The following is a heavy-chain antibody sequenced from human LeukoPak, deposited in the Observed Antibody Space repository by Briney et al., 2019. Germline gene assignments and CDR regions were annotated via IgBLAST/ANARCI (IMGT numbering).Heavy chain of an antibody. J-gene: IGHJ3*02. D-gene: IGHD3-10*01. CDR1: DGSISSGRYY. Sequence: SETLSLTCTVSDGSISSGRYYWSWIRQPPGKGLEWIGYIYHSGSTYYNPSLKSRVTISLDRSKNQFSLKLSSVTAADTAVYYCARDIGGNYYGSGSHHPSAFDIWGQGTMVTVSS. V-gene: IGHV4-30-2*01. CDR3: ARDIGGNYYGSGSHHPSAFDI. CDR2: IYHSGST.